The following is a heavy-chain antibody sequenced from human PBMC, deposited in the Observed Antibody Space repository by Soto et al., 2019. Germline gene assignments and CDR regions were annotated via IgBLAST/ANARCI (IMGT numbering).Heavy chain of an antibody. D-gene: IGHD6-13*01. Sequence: TLSLTCTVSGGSISSGGYYWSWIRQHPGKGLEWIGYIYYSGSTYYNPSLKSRVTISVDTSKNQFSLKLSSVTAADTAVYYCARHPVYSSSWYGFDPWGQGTLVTVSS. CDR2: IYYSGST. J-gene: IGHJ5*02. V-gene: IGHV4-31*03. CDR1: GGSISSGGYY. CDR3: ARHPVYSSSWYGFDP.